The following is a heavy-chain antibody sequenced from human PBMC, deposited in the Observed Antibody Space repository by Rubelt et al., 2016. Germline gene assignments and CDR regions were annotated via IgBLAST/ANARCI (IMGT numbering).Heavy chain of an antibody. CDR3: ARGAVDSYYLL. CDR2: INPSGGST. D-gene: IGHD4-11*01. CDR1: GYTFTSYY. J-gene: IGHJ4*02. Sequence: QMQLVQSGAEVKKPGASVKVSCKASGYTFTSYYMHWVRQAPGQGLEWMGIINPSGGSTSYAQKFQGRVTMTTDSSTSTAFLDLKSLRSDDTAIYYCARGAVDSYYLLWGQGTPVIVSS. V-gene: IGHV1-46*01.